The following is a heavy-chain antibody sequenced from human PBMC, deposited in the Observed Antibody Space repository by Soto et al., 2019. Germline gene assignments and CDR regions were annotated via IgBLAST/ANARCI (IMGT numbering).Heavy chain of an antibody. J-gene: IGHJ4*02. CDR2: IWYDGSNK. V-gene: IGHV3-33*01. D-gene: IGHD3-22*01. Sequence: PGGSLRLSCAASGFTFSSYGMHWVRQAPGKGLEWVAVIWYDGSNKYYADSVKGRFTISRDNSKNTLYLQMNSLRAEDTAVYYCAREWEYYDSSGYFDYWGQGTLVTVSS. CDR3: AREWEYYDSSGYFDY. CDR1: GFTFSSYG.